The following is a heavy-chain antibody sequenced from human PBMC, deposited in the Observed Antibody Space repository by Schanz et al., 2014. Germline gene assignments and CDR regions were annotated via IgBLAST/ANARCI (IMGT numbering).Heavy chain of an antibody. J-gene: IGHJ6*02. Sequence: EVQLVESGGGLVKPGGSLRLSCAASGFTFSSYSMNWVRQAPGKGLEWVSSISSSSNYIYYADSVKGRFTISRDNAKNSLYLQMNSLRAEDTAVYYCTRVPSITIFSPYYYGMDVWGQGTTVTVSS. CDR2: ISSSSNYI. CDR3: TRVPSITIFSPYYYGMDV. CDR1: GFTFSSYS. V-gene: IGHV3-21*01. D-gene: IGHD3-3*01.